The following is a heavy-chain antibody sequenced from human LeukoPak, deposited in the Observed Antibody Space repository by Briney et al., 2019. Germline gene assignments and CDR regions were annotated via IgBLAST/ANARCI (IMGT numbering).Heavy chain of an antibody. CDR1: GYTFAGYY. Sequence: ASVKVSCKASGYTFAGYYMHWVRQAPGQGLEWMGWINPNSGGTNYAQKFQGRVTITADKSTSTAYMELSSLRSEDTAVYYCARSVGELLVTPADYWGQGTLVTVSS. D-gene: IGHD1-26*01. CDR2: INPNSGGT. J-gene: IGHJ4*02. V-gene: IGHV1-2*02. CDR3: ARSVGELLVTPADY.